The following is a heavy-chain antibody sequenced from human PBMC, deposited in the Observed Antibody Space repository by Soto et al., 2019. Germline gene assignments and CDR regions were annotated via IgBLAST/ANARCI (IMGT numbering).Heavy chain of an antibody. V-gene: IGHV3-30*18. CDR3: AKGWPIAVAGNPIHEY. CDR1: GFTFSSYG. CDR2: ISYDGSNK. J-gene: IGHJ4*02. Sequence: GSLRLSCAASGFTFSSYGMHWVRQAPGKGLEWVAVISYDGSNKYYADSVKGRFTISRDNSKNTLYLQMNSLRAEDTAVYYCAKGWPIAVAGNPIHEYWGQGTLVTVSS. D-gene: IGHD6-19*01.